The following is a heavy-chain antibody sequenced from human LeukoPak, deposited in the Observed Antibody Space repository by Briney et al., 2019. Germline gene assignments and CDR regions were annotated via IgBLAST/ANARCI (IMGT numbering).Heavy chain of an antibody. Sequence: ASVTVSCKASGYSLTTHDMHWVRQAPGQGLEWMGIISPSGTTIYAQKFEGRVTMTRDTSTSTVYMELTSLKFEDTAVYYCARERNTAYDFDWFDPWGQGTLVTVSS. V-gene: IGHV1-46*01. D-gene: IGHD5-12*01. CDR3: ARERNTAYDFDWFDP. CDR2: ISPSGTT. CDR1: GYSLTTHD. J-gene: IGHJ5*02.